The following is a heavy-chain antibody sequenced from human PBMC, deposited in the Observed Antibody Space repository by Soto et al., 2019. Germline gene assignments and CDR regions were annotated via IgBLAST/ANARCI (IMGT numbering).Heavy chain of an antibody. J-gene: IGHJ5*02. V-gene: IGHV1-2*02. D-gene: IGHD6-13*01. CDR3: ARSAGIAAAGTSWFDP. CDR2: INPNSGGT. CDR1: GYTFTGYY. Sequence: ASVKVYCKASGYTFTGYYMHWVRQAPGQGLEWMGWINPNSGGTNYAQKFQGRVTMTRDTSISTAYMELSRLRSDDTAVYYCARSAGIAAAGTSWFDPWGQGTLVTVSS.